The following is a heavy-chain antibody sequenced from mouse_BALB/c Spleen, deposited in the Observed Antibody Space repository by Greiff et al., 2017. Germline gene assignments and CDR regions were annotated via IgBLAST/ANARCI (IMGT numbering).Heavy chain of an antibody. V-gene: IGHV2-2*02. CDR2: IWSGGST. Sequence: VQLQESGPGLVQPSQSLSITCTVSGFSFTSYGVHWVRQSPGKGLEWLGVIWSGGSTDYNADFISRLTISKDNSKSQVFFKMNSLQANDTAIYYCARNAGNYDYAMDYWGQGTSVTVSS. D-gene: IGHD2-1*01. CDR3: ARNAGNYDYAMDY. J-gene: IGHJ4*01. CDR1: GFSFTSYG.